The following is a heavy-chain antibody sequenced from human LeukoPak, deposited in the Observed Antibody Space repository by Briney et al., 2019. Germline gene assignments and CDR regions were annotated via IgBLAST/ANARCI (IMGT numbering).Heavy chain of an antibody. CDR3: TTYRQVLLPFET. V-gene: IGHV3-23*01. CDR2: IFPSGGEI. J-gene: IGHJ5*02. CDR1: AFTFSSYA. D-gene: IGHD2-8*02. Sequence: GGSLRLSCAASAFTFSSYAMSWVRQPPGKGLEWVSSIFPSGGEIHYADPVRGRFAISRDNSKSTLSLQMNSLRAEYTAIYYCTTYRQVLLPFETWGQGTLGTGSS.